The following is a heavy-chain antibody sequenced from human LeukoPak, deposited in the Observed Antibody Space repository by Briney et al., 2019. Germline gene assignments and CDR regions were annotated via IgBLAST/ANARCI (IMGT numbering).Heavy chain of an antibody. J-gene: IGHJ4*02. CDR1: GYTFNNYA. Sequence: ASVKVSCKASGYTFNNYAMNWVRQAPGQGPEWMGWISTNTGNPTYAQGLTGRFVFSVDTSVSTAYLQISSLKAEDTAVYYCATSPGIAAPSGYYFDHWGQGTLVTVSS. D-gene: IGHD6-13*01. CDR3: ATSPGIAAPSGYYFDH. CDR2: ISTNTGNP. V-gene: IGHV7-4-1*02.